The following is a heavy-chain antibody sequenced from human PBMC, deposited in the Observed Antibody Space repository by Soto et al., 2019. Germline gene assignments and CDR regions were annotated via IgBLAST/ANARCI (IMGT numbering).Heavy chain of an antibody. D-gene: IGHD2-8*02. V-gene: IGHV3-23*01. CDR3: AKATATGGGAFEI. CDR2: ILVGGST. J-gene: IGHJ3*02. Sequence: GGSLRLSCAVSRFICSSYDMSWVRQAPGKGLEWVSTILVGGSTHYEDSVKGRFTISRDTSKNTVYLQMNNLTAGDTAVYYCAKATATGGGAFEICGQGTMVTVSS. CDR1: RFICSSYD.